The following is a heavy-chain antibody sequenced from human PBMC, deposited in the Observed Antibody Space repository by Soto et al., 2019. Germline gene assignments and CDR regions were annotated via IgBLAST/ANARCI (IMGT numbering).Heavy chain of an antibody. Sequence: ASVKVSCKASGGTFSSYAISWVRQAPGQGLEWMGGIIPIFGTANYAQKFQGRVTITADKSTSTAYMELSSLRSEDAAVYYCASYDSSGYYYYFDYWGQGTLVTVS. D-gene: IGHD3-22*01. CDR3: ASYDSSGYYYYFDY. CDR1: GGTFSSYA. CDR2: IIPIFGTA. J-gene: IGHJ4*02. V-gene: IGHV1-69*06.